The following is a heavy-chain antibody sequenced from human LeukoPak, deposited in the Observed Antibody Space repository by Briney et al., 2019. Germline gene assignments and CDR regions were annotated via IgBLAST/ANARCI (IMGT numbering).Heavy chain of an antibody. V-gene: IGHV3-11*01. Sequence: GGSLRLSCAASGFSISDYYMSWVRQAPGKGLEWISYISSGAGTTIKYADAVKGRFTISRDNTQNSLFLQINSLGAEDTAVYFCARARAAYFALFQHWGQGSLVIVSS. J-gene: IGHJ1*01. CDR2: ISSGAGTTI. CDR3: ARARAAYFALFQH. D-gene: IGHD3-9*01. CDR1: GFSISDYY.